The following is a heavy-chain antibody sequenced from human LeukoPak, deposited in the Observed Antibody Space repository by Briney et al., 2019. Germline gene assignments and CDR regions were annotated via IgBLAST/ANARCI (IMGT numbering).Heavy chain of an antibody. D-gene: IGHD3-3*01. V-gene: IGHV4-4*02. CDR1: GGSISSSNW. CDR3: ARVPYYDFWSGYYGYYFDY. CDR2: IYHSGST. J-gene: IGHJ4*02. Sequence: PSETLSLTCAVSGGSISSSNWWSWVRQPPGKGLEWIGEIYHSGSTNYNPSLKSRVTISVDTSKNQFSLKLSSVTAADTAVYYCARVPYYDFWSGYYGYYFDYWGQGTLVTVSS.